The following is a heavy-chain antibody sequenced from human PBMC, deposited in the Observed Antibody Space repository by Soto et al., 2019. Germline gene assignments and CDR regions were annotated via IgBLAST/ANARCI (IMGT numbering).Heavy chain of an antibody. D-gene: IGHD5-18*01. CDR3: ARGDVDTATYYYYYYGMDV. J-gene: IGHJ6*02. CDR1: GYTFTSYG. Sequence: PSVKVSCKASGYTFTSYGISWVRQAPGQGLEWMGWISAYNGNTNYAQKFQGRVTITADESTSTAYMELSSLRSEDTAVYYCARGDVDTATYYYYYYGMDVWGQGTTVTVSS. V-gene: IGHV1-18*01. CDR2: ISAYNGNT.